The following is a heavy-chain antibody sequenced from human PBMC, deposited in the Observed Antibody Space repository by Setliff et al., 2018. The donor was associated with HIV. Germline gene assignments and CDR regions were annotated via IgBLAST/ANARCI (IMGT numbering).Heavy chain of an antibody. CDR2: IYYSGTT. J-gene: IGHJ4*02. V-gene: IGHV4-39*01. CDR3: ARLSLSLVRGIINSGDRFFDY. D-gene: IGHD3-10*01. CDR1: GASVNSNNYY. Sequence: SETLSLTCTVSGASVNSNNYYWGWIRQPPGKGLEWIASIYYSGTTYYNPSLKSRVTISVDTSKNQFSLKLSSVTAADTAVYYCARLSLSLVRGIINSGDRFFDYWGQGSLVT.